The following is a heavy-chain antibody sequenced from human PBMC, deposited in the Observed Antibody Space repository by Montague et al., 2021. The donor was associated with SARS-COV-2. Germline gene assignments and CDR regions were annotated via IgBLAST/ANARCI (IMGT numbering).Heavy chain of an antibody. CDR3: ARIFDSSWPTFDY. CDR1: GFSLSTSGMC. CDR2: IDWDDDK. J-gene: IGHJ4*02. V-gene: IGHV2-70*01. Sequence: PALVKPTQTLTLTRTFSGFSLSTSGMCVSWIRQPPGKALEWLALIDWDDDKYYSTSLKTRLTISKDTSKDQVVLTMTNMDPVDTATYYCARIFDSSWPTFDYWGQGTLVTVSS. D-gene: IGHD6-13*01.